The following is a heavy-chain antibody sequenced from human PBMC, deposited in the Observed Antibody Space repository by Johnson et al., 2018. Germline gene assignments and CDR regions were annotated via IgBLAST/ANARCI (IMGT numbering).Heavy chain of an antibody. CDR1: GFTFGDYA. Sequence: QVQLVQSGGGLVQPGRSLRLSCTASGFTFGDYAMSWFRQAPGKGLEWVAVISYDGSNKYYADSVKGRFPISRDNSKNTLYLQMNSLRAEDTAVYYCARDPAGVAYYYYYYMDVWGKGTTVTVSS. D-gene: IGHD3-10*01. CDR2: ISYDGSNK. CDR3: ARDPAGVAYYYYYYMDV. V-gene: IGHV3-30-3*01. J-gene: IGHJ6*03.